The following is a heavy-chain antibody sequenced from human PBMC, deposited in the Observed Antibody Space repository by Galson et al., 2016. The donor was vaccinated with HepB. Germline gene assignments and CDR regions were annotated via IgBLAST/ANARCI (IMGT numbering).Heavy chain of an antibody. V-gene: IGHV3-48*02. CDR2: ISDRSETK. D-gene: IGHD1-1*01. CDR1: GFTFSDYS. J-gene: IGHJ4*02. CDR3: ARDLLVATGMGGAKPMDS. Sequence: SLRLSCAASGFTFSDYSMNWVRQPPGKGLEWVSYISDRSETKFYAKSVKGRFTISRDNSQNSVDLQMDSLRDEDTAVYYCARDLLVATGMGGAKPMDSWGQGILVTVSS.